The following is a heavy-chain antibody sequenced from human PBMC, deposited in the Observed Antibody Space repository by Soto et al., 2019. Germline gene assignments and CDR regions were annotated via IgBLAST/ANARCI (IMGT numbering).Heavy chain of an antibody. Sequence: EVQLVESGGGLVHPGGSLKLSCAASGFNFDTEPMNWVRQAPGKGLEWVSNIRSGGSATSYADSVKGRFIISRDNGKNSLYLQMNSLRDEDTAVYFCVRDVNWGFDSWGQGTLVTVSS. D-gene: IGHD7-27*01. J-gene: IGHJ5*01. CDR3: VRDVNWGFDS. CDR2: IRSGGSAT. V-gene: IGHV3-48*02. CDR1: GFNFDTEP.